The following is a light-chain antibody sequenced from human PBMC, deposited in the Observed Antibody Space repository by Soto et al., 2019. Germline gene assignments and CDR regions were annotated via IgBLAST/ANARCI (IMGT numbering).Light chain of an antibody. CDR1: RDIGHS. CDR3: QNYDNAPLT. CDR2: DAS. V-gene: IGKV1-27*01. Sequence: DLQMTQSPPSLSASVGDRVTVTCRASRDIGHSLAWYQHRPGKSPRLLVYDASTLQSEVPARFSGSGSGTQFTLAINSLRPEDVATYYCQNYDNAPLTFGGGTKLEVK. J-gene: IGKJ4*01.